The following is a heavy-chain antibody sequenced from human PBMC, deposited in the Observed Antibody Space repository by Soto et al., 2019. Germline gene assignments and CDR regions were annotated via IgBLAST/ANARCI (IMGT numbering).Heavy chain of an antibody. CDR1: GGTFSSYA. CDR2: IIPIFGTA. J-gene: IGHJ4*02. D-gene: IGHD2-15*01. Sequence: AASVKVSCKASGGTFSSYAISWVRQAPGQGLEWMGGIIPIFGTANYAQKFQGRVTITADESTSTAYMELSSLRSEDTAVYYCARAGRVVVAANFDYWGQGTLVTVSS. CDR3: ARAGRVVVAANFDY. V-gene: IGHV1-69*13.